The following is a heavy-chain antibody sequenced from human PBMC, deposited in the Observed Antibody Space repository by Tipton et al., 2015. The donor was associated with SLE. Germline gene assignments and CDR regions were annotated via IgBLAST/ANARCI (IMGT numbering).Heavy chain of an antibody. CDR3: AGGAAAGYYYYYYMDV. CDR2: IYYSGST. Sequence: TLSLTCTVSGGSISSYYWSWIRQPPGKGLEWIGYIYYSGSTNYNPSLKSRVTISVDTSKNQFSLKLSSVTAADTAVYYCAGGAAAGYYYYYYMDVWGKGTTVTVSS. J-gene: IGHJ6*03. CDR1: GGSISSYY. V-gene: IGHV4-59*01. D-gene: IGHD6-13*01.